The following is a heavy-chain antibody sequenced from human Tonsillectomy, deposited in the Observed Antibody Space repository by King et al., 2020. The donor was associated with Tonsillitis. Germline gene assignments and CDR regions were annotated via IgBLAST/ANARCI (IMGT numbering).Heavy chain of an antibody. V-gene: IGHV1-2*07. CDR3: ARGGGGLDS. J-gene: IGHJ4*02. CDR1: GYTFTGYY. CDR2: INPYSGGK. Sequence: VQLVESGAAVKKPGASVKVSCKASGYTFTGYYIHWVRHAPGQGLEWVGWINPYSGGKNYANKFQGRVTMTRDTSISTAYMEVTRLRSDDTAVYYCARGGGGLDSWGQGTLVTVSS. D-gene: IGHD3-10*01.